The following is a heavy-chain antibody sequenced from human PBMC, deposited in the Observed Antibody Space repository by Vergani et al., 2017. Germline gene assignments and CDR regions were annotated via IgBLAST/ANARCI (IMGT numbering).Heavy chain of an antibody. D-gene: IGHD3-22*01. Sequence: EVQLLESGGGLVQPGGSLRLSCAASGFTFSSYGMSWVRQAPGKGLEWVSTISGSGGSTYYADSVKGRFTISRDNSKNTLYLQMNSLRAEDTAVYYCAKATTMIVVVIKAPFDYWGQGTLVTVSS. V-gene: IGHV3-23*01. CDR2: ISGSGGST. CDR3: AKATTMIVVVIKAPFDY. J-gene: IGHJ4*02. CDR1: GFTFSSYG.